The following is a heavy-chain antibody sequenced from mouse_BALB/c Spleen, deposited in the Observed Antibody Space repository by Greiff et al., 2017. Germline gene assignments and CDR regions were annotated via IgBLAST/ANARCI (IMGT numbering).Heavy chain of an antibody. CDR2: IWAGGST. V-gene: IGHV2-9*02. Sequence: VHLVESGPGLVAPSQSLSITCTVSGFSLTSYGVHWVRQPPGKGLEWLGVIWAGGSTNYNSALMSRLSISKDNSKSQVFLKMNSLQTDDTAMYYCARDQDYRTTWGAMDYWGQGTSVTVSS. CDR3: ARDQDYRTTWGAMDY. D-gene: IGHD2-14*01. J-gene: IGHJ4*01. CDR1: GFSLTSYG.